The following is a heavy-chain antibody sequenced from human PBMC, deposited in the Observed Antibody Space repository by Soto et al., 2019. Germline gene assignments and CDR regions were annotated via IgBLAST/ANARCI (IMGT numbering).Heavy chain of an antibody. J-gene: IGHJ3*02. CDR3: ARVRATTGAFDI. CDR2: ISPIFGTA. CDR1: GGTFSSYA. Sequence: QVQLVQSGAEVKKPGSSVKVSCKASGGTFSSYAISWVRQAPGQGLEWMGGISPIFGTANYAQKFQGRVTITADEATSTAYMELSSLRSEYTDVYYCARVRATTGAFDIWGQGTMVTVSS. D-gene: IGHD1-26*01. V-gene: IGHV1-69*12.